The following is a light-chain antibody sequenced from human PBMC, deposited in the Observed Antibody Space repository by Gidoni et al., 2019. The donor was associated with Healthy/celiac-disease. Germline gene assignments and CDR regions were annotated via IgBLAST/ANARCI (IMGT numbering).Light chain of an antibody. CDR3: AAWDDSLSGWV. Sequence: QSVLTQPPSASGTPVQMVTISCSGSCSNIGSNYVYWYQQLPGTAPKLLIYRNNQRPSGVPDRFSGSKSGTSASLAISGLRSEDEADYYCAAWDDSLSGWVFGGGTKLTVL. CDR1: CSNIGSNY. V-gene: IGLV1-47*01. J-gene: IGLJ3*02. CDR2: RNN.